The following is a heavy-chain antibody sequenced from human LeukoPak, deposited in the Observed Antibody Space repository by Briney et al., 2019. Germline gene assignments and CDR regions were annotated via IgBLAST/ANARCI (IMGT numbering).Heavy chain of an antibody. Sequence: ASVQVSCKASGYTFTSYGISWVRQAPGQGLEWMGWISGYNGNTNYAQKLQGRVTMTTDTSTSTAYMELRSLRSDDTAVYYCARDPTGAPTYYDFWSGYYTGFDYWGQGTLVTVSS. CDR2: ISGYNGNT. V-gene: IGHV1-18*01. J-gene: IGHJ4*02. CDR1: GYTFTSYG. D-gene: IGHD3-3*01. CDR3: ARDPTGAPTYYDFWSGYYTGFDY.